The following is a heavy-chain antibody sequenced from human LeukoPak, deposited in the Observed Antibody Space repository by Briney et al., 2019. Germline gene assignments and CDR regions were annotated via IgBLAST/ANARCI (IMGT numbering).Heavy chain of an antibody. CDR3: ARHAYYYDSSGSYDAFDI. CDR1: GGSISSYY. CDR2: TYYSGST. V-gene: IGHV4-59*08. D-gene: IGHD3-22*01. Sequence: PSETLSLTCTVSGGSISSYYWSWIRQPPGKGLEWIGYTYYSGSTNYNPSLKSRVTISVDTSKNQFSLKLSSVTAADTAVYYCARHAYYYDSSGSYDAFDIWGQGTMVTVSS. J-gene: IGHJ3*02.